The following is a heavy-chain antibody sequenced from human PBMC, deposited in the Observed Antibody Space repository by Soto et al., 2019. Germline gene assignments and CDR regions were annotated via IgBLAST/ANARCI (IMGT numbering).Heavy chain of an antibody. Sequence: SEAPSLTCAVYCGSFNGFYWGWIRQPPGKGLEWIGEINHSGSTNYNPSLKSRVTISVDTSKNQFSLKLSSVTAADTAVYYCARGLDGSGGSWGQGTLVTVSS. J-gene: IGHJ4*02. CDR3: ARGLDGSGGS. V-gene: IGHV4-34*01. D-gene: IGHD2-15*01. CDR1: CGSFNGFY. CDR2: INHSGST.